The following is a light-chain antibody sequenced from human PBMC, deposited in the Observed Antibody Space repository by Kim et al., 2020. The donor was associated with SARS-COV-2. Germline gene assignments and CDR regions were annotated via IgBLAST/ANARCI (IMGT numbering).Light chain of an antibody. J-gene: IGLJ2*01. V-gene: IGLV3-19*01. Sequence: SSELTQDPPVSVALGQTVRITCQGDSLRSYYASWYQQKPGQAPVLVIYGKNNRPSGIPDRFSGSSSGNTASLTITGAQAEDEADYYCNSRDSSGNHLVFGGGTQLTVL. CDR2: GKN. CDR3: NSRDSSGNHLV. CDR1: SLRSYY.